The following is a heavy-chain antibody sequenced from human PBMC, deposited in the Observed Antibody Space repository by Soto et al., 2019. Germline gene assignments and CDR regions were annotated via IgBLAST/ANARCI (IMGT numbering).Heavy chain of an antibody. CDR2: ISAYNGNT. CDR1: GYTFTSYG. Sequence: QVQLVQSGAEVKKPGASVKVSCKASGYTFTSYGISWVRQAPGQGLEWMGWISAYNGNTNYAQKLQGRVTMTTDTAPSTAYLELRSLRSDVTAVYYCLRFGPITMVRGVIMGQGDYWGQGTLVNVSS. J-gene: IGHJ4*02. D-gene: IGHD3-10*01. V-gene: IGHV1-18*01. CDR3: LRFGPITMVRGVIMGQGDY.